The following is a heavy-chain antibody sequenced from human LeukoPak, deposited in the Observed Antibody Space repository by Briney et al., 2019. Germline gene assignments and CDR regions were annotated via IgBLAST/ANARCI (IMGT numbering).Heavy chain of an antibody. CDR3: ARGSLHDYIFDY. Sequence: GRSLRLSCAASGFTFDDYAMHWVRQAPGKGLEWVSGISWNSGSIGYADSVKGRFTISRDNAKNSLYLQMNSLRAEDTAVYYCARGSLHDYIFDYWGQGTLVTVSS. V-gene: IGHV3-9*01. CDR1: GFTFDDYA. J-gene: IGHJ4*02. CDR2: ISWNSGSI. D-gene: IGHD4-11*01.